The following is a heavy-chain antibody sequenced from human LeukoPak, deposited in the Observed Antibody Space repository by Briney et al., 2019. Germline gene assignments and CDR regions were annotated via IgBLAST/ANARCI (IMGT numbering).Heavy chain of an antibody. CDR2: INPSGGST. CDR3: ARDLYYYDSSGYPIHNWFDP. J-gene: IGHJ5*02. Sequence: ASVKVSCKASGYTFTSYYMHWVRQAPGQGLEWMGIINPSGGSTSYAQKFQGRVTMTRDTSTSTVYMEMSSLRSEDTAVYYCARDLYYYDSSGYPIHNWFDPWGQGTLVIVSS. CDR1: GYTFTSYY. V-gene: IGHV1-46*01. D-gene: IGHD3-22*01.